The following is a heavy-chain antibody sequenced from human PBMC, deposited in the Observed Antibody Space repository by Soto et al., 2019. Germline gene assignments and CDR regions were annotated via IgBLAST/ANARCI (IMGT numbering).Heavy chain of an antibody. CDR2: IVPIFGTA. D-gene: IGHD6-13*01. CDR3: SRDAIAAAGTND. Sequence: QVQLVQSGTEVKKPGSSVKVSCKASGGNFNSYSINWVRQARGQGLEWMGGIVPIFGTANYAQKFQGRVTFAAVTSTSTAYMELRSLTSEDKAVYYCSRDAIAAAGTNDWGQVTLVTVSS. CDR1: GGNFNSYS. J-gene: IGHJ4*02. V-gene: IGHV1-69*06.